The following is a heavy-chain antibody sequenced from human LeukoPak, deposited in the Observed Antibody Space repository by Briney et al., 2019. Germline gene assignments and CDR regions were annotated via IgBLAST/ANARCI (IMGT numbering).Heavy chain of an antibody. D-gene: IGHD3-10*01. CDR3: ARARTHNYYYGSGSYSAHFDY. Sequence: SETLSLTCAVYGGSFSGYYWSWIRQPPGKGLEGIGEINNMGSTNYNPSLKSRVTISVDTSKNQFSLKLSSVTAADTAVYYCARARTHNYYYGSGSYSAHFDYWGQGTLVTVSS. V-gene: IGHV4-34*01. J-gene: IGHJ4*02. CDR1: GGSFSGYY. CDR2: INNMGST.